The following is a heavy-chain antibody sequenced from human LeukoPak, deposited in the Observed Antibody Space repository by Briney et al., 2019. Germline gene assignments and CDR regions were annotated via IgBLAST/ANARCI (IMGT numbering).Heavy chain of an antibody. CDR2: IYSGGNT. CDR3: ARDFVVNYGWGAFDI. CDR1: GFTFSSYS. V-gene: IGHV3-53*01. J-gene: IGHJ3*02. Sequence: TGGSLRLSCAASGFTFSSYSMNWVRQAPGKGLEWVSVIYSGGNTYYADSVKGRFTIPRDNSKNTLYLQMNSLRAEDTAVYYCARDFVVNYGWGAFDIWGQGTMVTVSS. D-gene: IGHD3-10*01.